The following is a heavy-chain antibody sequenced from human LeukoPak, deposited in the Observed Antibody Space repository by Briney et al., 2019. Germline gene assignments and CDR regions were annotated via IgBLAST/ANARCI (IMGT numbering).Heavy chain of an antibody. J-gene: IGHJ6*03. CDR2: IYTSGST. CDR3: ARVNYGPPDYYYYMDV. Sequence: PSETLSLTCTVSGGSLSSYYWSWIRQPAGKGLEWIGRIYTSGSTNYNPSLKSRVTMSVDTSKNQFSLKLSSVTAADTAVYYCARVNYGPPDYYYYMDVWGKGTTVTVSS. CDR1: GGSLSSYY. V-gene: IGHV4-4*07. D-gene: IGHD4-17*01.